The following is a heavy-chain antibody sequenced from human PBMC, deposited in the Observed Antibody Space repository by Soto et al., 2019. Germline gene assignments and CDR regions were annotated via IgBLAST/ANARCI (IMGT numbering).Heavy chain of an antibody. D-gene: IGHD6-13*01. CDR2: IWYNGSNK. Sequence: GGSLRLSCAASGFTFSSYGMHWVRQAPGKGLEWVAVIWYNGSNKYYADSVKGRFTISRENYKNTLYLQMNSRRAEDTAVYYCARAVIAATNWFDPWGQGTLVTVSS. J-gene: IGHJ5*02. CDR3: ARAVIAATNWFDP. V-gene: IGHV3-33*01. CDR1: GFTFSSYG.